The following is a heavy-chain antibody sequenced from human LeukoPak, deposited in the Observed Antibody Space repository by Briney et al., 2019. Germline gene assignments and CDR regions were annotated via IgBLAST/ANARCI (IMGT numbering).Heavy chain of an antibody. CDR1: GGSFSGYY. CDR3: ARKGGGQLVNTRRWFDP. Sequence: SETLSLTCAVYGGSFSGYYWSWIRQPPGKGLEWIGEINHSGSTNYNPSLKSRVTISVETSKKQFSLRLSSVTAADTAVYYCARKGGGQLVNTRRWFDPWGQGTLVTVSS. J-gene: IGHJ5*02. D-gene: IGHD1-1*01. CDR2: INHSGST. V-gene: IGHV4-34*01.